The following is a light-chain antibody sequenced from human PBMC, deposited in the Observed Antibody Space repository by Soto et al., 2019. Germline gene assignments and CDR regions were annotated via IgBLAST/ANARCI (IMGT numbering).Light chain of an antibody. CDR3: QQHGQWPIT. CDR1: QDIDKY. V-gene: IGKV1-33*01. Sequence: DIQMTQSPSSLSTSVGDSITITCQASQDIDKYLYWYQQKPGKAPKLLIYDASTLDTGVPSRFSGSGSGTEFTLTISSLQPDDFATYYCQQHGQWPITFGQGTRLEIK. CDR2: DAS. J-gene: IGKJ5*01.